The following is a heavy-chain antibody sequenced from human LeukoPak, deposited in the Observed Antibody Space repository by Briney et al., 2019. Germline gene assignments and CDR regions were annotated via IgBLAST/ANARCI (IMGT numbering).Heavy chain of an antibody. Sequence: PSETLSLTCAVYGGSFGGYYWSWIRQPPGKGLEWIGEINHSGSTNYNPSLKSRVTISVDTSKNQFSLKLSSVTAADTAVYYCARAWVCSSTSCNYYYYYGMDVWGQGTTVTVSS. J-gene: IGHJ6*02. CDR3: ARAWVCSSTSCNYYYYYGMDV. V-gene: IGHV4-34*01. D-gene: IGHD2-2*01. CDR2: INHSGST. CDR1: GGSFGGYY.